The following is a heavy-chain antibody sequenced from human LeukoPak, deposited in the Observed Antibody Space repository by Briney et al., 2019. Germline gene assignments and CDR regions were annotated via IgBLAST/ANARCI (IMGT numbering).Heavy chain of an antibody. CDR3: ARDYGDYYYYGMDV. V-gene: IGHV4-59*01. D-gene: IGHD4-17*01. CDR1: GGAISGYY. CDR2: IFYSGTT. Sequence: SETLSLTCTVSGGAISGYYWSWIRQPPGKGLEWIGYIFYSGTTNYNPSLKSRVTISVDTSKKRFSLKLSSVTAADTSVYYCARDYGDYYYYGMDVWGQGTTVTVSS. J-gene: IGHJ6*02.